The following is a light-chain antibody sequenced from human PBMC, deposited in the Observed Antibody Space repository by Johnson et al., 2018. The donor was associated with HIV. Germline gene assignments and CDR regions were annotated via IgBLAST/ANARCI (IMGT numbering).Light chain of an antibody. V-gene: IGLV1-51*02. Sequence: QSVLTQPPSVSAAPGQRVTISCSGSSFNIGINFVSWYQQVPGTAPKLLIWESNKRPSGIPNRFSGSKSGTSATLGITGLQTGDEADYYCGTWDSRLSVFGFGTGTKVTVL. CDR2: ESN. CDR3: GTWDSRLSVFG. J-gene: IGLJ1*01. CDR1: SFNIGINF.